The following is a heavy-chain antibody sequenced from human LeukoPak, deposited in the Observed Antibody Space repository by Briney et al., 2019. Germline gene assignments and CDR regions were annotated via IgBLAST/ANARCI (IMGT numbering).Heavy chain of an antibody. V-gene: IGHV1-46*01. J-gene: IGHJ4*02. D-gene: IGHD5-24*01. CDR3: ARALDGYTLKHYFDY. CDR1: GYTFTSYY. Sequence: ASVKVSCKASGYTFTSYYMHWVRQAPGQGLEWMGIINPSGGSTSYAQRFQGRVTITADESTSTAYMELSSLRSEDTAVYYCARALDGYTLKHYFDYWGQGTLVTVSS. CDR2: INPSGGST.